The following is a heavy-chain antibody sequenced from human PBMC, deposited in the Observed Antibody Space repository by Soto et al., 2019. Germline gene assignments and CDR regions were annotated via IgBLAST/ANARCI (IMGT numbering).Heavy chain of an antibody. CDR3: ARDGTYNWV. V-gene: IGHV3-66*01. J-gene: IGHJ4*02. D-gene: IGHD1-1*01. Sequence: EVQLVESGGGLVQPGGSLRLSCAASGFTVSNNYMRWVSQAPGKGLEWVSLIYSGGATYYADSVKGRFTISRDNSKNTLYLQMNSLGAEDTAVYYCARDGTYNWVGGQGILVTVSS. CDR1: GFTVSNNY. CDR2: IYSGGAT.